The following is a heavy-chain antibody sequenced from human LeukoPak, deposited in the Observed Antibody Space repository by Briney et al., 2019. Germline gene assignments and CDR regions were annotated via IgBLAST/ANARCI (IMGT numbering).Heavy chain of an antibody. V-gene: IGHV1-18*01. CDR3: ARDEGYYDSSGEDY. J-gene: IGHJ4*02. Sequence: GASVKVSFKASGYTFTSYGISWVRQAPGQGLEWMGWISAYNGNTNYAQKLQGRVTMTTDTSTSTAYMELRSLRSDDTAVYYCARDEGYYDSSGEDYWGQGTLVTVSS. CDR2: ISAYNGNT. D-gene: IGHD3-22*01. CDR1: GYTFTSYG.